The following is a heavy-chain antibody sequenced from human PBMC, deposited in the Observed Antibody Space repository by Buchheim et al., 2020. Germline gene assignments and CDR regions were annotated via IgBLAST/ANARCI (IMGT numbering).Heavy chain of an antibody. D-gene: IGHD3-10*02. J-gene: IGHJ4*02. V-gene: IGHV3-30*18. CDR3: ANSWSQHSMFDY. Sequence: QVQLVESGGGVVQPGRSLRLSCAASGFTFRYSGMHWVRQAPGKGLEWVASKSFDGSNEYYADSVKGRFTISSDNSKHTLYLQMNSLKTEDTAVYYCANSWSQHSMFDYWGQGTL. CDR2: KSFDGSNE. CDR1: GFTFRYSG.